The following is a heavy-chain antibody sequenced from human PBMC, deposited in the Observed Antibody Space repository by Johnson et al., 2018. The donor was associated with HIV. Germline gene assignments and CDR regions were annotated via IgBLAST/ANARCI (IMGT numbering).Heavy chain of an antibody. CDR3: TTDDYDSSGRAFDI. CDR1: GFTFDDYA. D-gene: IGHD3-22*01. V-gene: IGHV3-7*03. CDR2: IKQDGSEK. J-gene: IGHJ3*02. Sequence: VQLVESGGGVVRPGGSLRLSCAASGFTFDDYAMSWVRQVPGKGLEWVANIKQDGSEKYYVDSVKGRFTISRDNSKNTLYLQMNSLKTEDTAVYYCTTDDYDSSGRAFDIWGQGTMVTVSS.